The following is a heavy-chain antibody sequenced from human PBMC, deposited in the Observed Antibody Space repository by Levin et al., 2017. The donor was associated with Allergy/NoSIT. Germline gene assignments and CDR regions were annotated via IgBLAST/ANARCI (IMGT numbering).Heavy chain of an antibody. CDR2: FRDTRYT. CDR1: GFTFSNYA. D-gene: IGHD3-22*01. V-gene: IGHV3-23*01. CDR3: AGFARPAGVYDSSDSFDI. Sequence: GESLKISCAASGFTFSNYAMSWVRQAPGKGLEWVAGFRDTRYTNYADSVNGRFTISRDNSRNMFYLQMNSLRAEDTAVDYCAGFARPAGVYDSSDSFDIWGQGTIVTVSS. J-gene: IGHJ3*02.